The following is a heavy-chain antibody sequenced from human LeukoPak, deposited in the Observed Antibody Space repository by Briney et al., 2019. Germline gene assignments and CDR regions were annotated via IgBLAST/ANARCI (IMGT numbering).Heavy chain of an antibody. D-gene: IGHD3-22*01. J-gene: IGHJ4*02. V-gene: IGHV1-69*13. CDR1: GYTLTELS. CDR2: IIPIFGTA. Sequence: GASVKVSCKVSGYTLTELSMHWVRQAPGQGLEWMGGIIPIFGTANYAQKFQDRVTITADESTTTVYMELNSLRSEDTAVYYCARVGGDYYDSSAPDADYWGQGTLVTVSS. CDR3: ARVGGDYYDSSAPDADY.